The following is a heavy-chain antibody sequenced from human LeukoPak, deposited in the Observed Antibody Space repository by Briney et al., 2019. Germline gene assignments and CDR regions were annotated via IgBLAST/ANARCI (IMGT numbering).Heavy chain of an antibody. D-gene: IGHD4-17*01. Sequence: ASVKVSCKASDYTFTGYYMHWVRQAPGQGLEWMGWINTNNGATKYAQRFQGRVTITRDTSISTTYLELSRLTSDDAAVYYCARDRNTVTTSFDYWGQGTLVTVSS. CDR3: ARDRNTVTTSFDY. CDR1: DYTFTGYY. J-gene: IGHJ4*02. V-gene: IGHV1-2*02. CDR2: INTNNGAT.